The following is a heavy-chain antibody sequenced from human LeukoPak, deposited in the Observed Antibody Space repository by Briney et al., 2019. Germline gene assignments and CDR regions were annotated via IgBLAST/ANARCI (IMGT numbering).Heavy chain of an antibody. Sequence: GGSLRLSCAASGFTFSSYWMNWVRQAPGKGLEWVSYISSSSSTIYYADSVKGRFTISRNNAKNSLYLQMNSLRAEDTAVYYCARVIVGATGYFDYWGQGTLVTVSS. CDR1: GFTFSSYW. CDR2: ISSSSSTI. J-gene: IGHJ4*02. V-gene: IGHV3-48*04. CDR3: ARVIVGATGYFDY. D-gene: IGHD1-26*01.